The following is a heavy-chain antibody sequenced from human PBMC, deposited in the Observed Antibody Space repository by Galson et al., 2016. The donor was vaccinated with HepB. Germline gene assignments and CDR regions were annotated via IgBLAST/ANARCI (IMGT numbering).Heavy chain of an antibody. CDR2: IWNDANNT. V-gene: IGHV3-33*01. CDR1: GFIFSSYG. Sequence: SLRLSCAASGFIFSSYGMHWVRQAPGKGLEWVALIWNDANNTFYVDSVKGRFTISRDNSKSTLYLQMNSLRAEDTAVYYCARAVRGFYDSSGYIDYWGQGTLVTVSS. D-gene: IGHD3-22*01. J-gene: IGHJ4*02. CDR3: ARAVRGFYDSSGYIDY.